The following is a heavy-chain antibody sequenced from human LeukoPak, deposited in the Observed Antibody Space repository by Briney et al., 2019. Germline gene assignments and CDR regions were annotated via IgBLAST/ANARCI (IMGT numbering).Heavy chain of an antibody. J-gene: IGHJ3*02. D-gene: IGHD2-2*02. Sequence: SETLSLTCTVSGGSISSGGYYWSWIRQHPGKGLEWIGYIYYSGSTYYNPSLKSRVAISVDTSKNQFSLKLSSVTAADTAVYYCARVFRLSEIVVVPAAIKGGDAFDIWGQGTMVTVSS. CDR3: ARVFRLSEIVVVPAAIKGGDAFDI. CDR1: GGSISSGGYY. V-gene: IGHV4-31*03. CDR2: IYYSGST.